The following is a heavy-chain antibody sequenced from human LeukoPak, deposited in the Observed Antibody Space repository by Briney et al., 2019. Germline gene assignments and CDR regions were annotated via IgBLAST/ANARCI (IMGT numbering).Heavy chain of an antibody. CDR2: IYYSGST. CDR1: GGSISSYY. V-gene: IGHV4-59*01. Sequence: SETLSLTCTVSGGSISSYYWSWIRQPPGKGLEWIGYIYYSGSTNYNPSLKSRVTISVDTSKNQFSLKLSSVTAADTAVYYCATLGGGIAAAGNWFDPWGQGTLVTVSS. D-gene: IGHD6-13*01. J-gene: IGHJ5*02. CDR3: ATLGGGIAAAGNWFDP.